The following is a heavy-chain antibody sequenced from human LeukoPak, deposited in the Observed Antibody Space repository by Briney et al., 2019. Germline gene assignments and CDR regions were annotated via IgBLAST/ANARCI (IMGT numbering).Heavy chain of an antibody. CDR1: GGSISSSNW. V-gene: IGHV4-4*02. Sequence: PSETLSLTCAVSGGSISSSNWWSWVRQPPGKGLEWIGEIYHSGSTNYNPSLKSRVTISVDKSKNQFSLKLSSVTAADTAVYYCAREGEGDSSSSNWFDPWGQGTLVTVSS. CDR3: AREGEGDSSSSNWFDP. D-gene: IGHD6-6*01. J-gene: IGHJ5*02. CDR2: IYHSGST.